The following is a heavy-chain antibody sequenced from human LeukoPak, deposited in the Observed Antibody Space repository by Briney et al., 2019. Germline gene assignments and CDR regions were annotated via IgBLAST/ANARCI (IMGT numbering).Heavy chain of an antibody. V-gene: IGHV4-4*07. CDR2: MYASGST. Sequence: SETLTLTCTVSGASISSYFWTWIRQPAGKGLEWIGRMYASGSTEYNPSLKTRVIMSLDTSRNQFSLKLSSVTAADTAVYYCARKDGDYWGQGTLVTVSS. J-gene: IGHJ4*02. CDR3: ARKDGDY. CDR1: GASISSYF.